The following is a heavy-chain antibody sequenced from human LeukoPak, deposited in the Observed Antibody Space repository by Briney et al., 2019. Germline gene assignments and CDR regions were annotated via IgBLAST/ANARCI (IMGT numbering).Heavy chain of an antibody. V-gene: IGHV1-8*01. CDR1: GYTFTSYD. Sequence: ASVKVSRKASGYTFTSYDINWVRQATGQGLEWMGWMNPNSGNTGYAQKFQGRVTMTRNTSISTAYMELSSLRSEDTAVYYCASSCGGDCYYRAFDIWGQGTMVTVSS. J-gene: IGHJ3*02. D-gene: IGHD2-21*02. CDR3: ASSCGGDCYYRAFDI. CDR2: MNPNSGNT.